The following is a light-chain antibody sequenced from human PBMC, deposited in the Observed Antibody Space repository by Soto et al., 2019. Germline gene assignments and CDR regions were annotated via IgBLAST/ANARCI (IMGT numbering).Light chain of an antibody. CDR3: SSYAGDNSGV. V-gene: IGLV2-8*01. CDR1: SSDVGGYDY. Sequence: QSVLTQPPSASGSPGQSVTIPCTGTSSDVGGYDYVSWYQQHPGKAPKLMIYQVSKRPSGVPDRFSGSKSGNTASLTVSGLQAEDEADYYCSSYAGDNSGVFGTGTKVTVL. CDR2: QVS. J-gene: IGLJ1*01.